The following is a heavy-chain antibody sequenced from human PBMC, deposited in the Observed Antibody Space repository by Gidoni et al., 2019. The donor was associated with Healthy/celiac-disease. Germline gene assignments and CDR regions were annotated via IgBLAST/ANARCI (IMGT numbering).Heavy chain of an antibody. CDR1: GGTFSSYA. CDR3: ARGEKQWLVLPIAHYYYYMDV. J-gene: IGHJ6*03. V-gene: IGHV1-69*01. D-gene: IGHD6-19*01. Sequence: QVQLVQSGAEVKKPGSSVKVSCKASGGTFSSYAISWVRQAPGQGLEWMGGIIPIFGTANYAQKFQGRVTITADESTSTAYMELSSLRSEDTGVYYCARGEKQWLVLPIAHYYYYMDVWGKGTTVTVSS. CDR2: IIPIFGTA.